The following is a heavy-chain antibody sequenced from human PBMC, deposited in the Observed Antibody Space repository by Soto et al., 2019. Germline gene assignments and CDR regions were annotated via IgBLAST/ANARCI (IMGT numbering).Heavy chain of an antibody. Sequence: SETLSLTCTVSGGSISSSSYYWGWIRQPPGKGLEWIGSIYYSGSTYYNLSLKSRVTISVDTSKNQFSLKLSSVTAADTAVYYCARHAETQLWLEAGWFDPWGQGTLVTVSS. J-gene: IGHJ5*02. V-gene: IGHV4-39*01. CDR1: GGSISSSSYY. CDR2: IYYSGST. CDR3: ARHAETQLWLEAGWFDP. D-gene: IGHD5-18*01.